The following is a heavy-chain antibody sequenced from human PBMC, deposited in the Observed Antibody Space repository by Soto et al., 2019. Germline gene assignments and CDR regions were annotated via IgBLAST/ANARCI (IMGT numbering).Heavy chain of an antibody. CDR3: ARGYYGSGPPP. V-gene: IGHV3-21*01. J-gene: IGHJ5*02. Sequence: GGSLRLSCAASGFTFISYSINFFRQAPGKGLEWVSSISSSSSYIYYADSVKGRFTISRDNAKNSLYLQMNSLRAEDTAVYYCARGYYGSGPPPWGQGTLVTVSS. CDR1: GFTFISYS. CDR2: ISSSSSYI. D-gene: IGHD3-10*01.